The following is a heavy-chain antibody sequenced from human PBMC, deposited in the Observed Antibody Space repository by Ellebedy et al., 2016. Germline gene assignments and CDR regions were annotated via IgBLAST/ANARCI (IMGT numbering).Heavy chain of an antibody. D-gene: IGHD1/OR15-1a*01. V-gene: IGHV3-7*03. CDR1: GFTFNTFW. CDR2: INTDGSLK. Sequence: GGSLRLSCSVSGFTFNTFWMTWVRQAPGKGLEWVANINTDGSLKNYADSVKGRFTISRDNAENSVYLQMNSLRVEDTAVYYCARDNNRKDDSWGHGTLVTVSS. J-gene: IGHJ5*01. CDR3: ARDNNRKDDS.